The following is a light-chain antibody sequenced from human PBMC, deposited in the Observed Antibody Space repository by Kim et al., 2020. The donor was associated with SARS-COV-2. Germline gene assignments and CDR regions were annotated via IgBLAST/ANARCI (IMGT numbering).Light chain of an antibody. J-gene: IGLJ2*01. CDR3: YSTDSSGDHRV. V-gene: IGLV3-10*01. CDR1: ALPEKY. CDR2: EDN. Sequence: SPGQTARIICSGDALPEKYAYWYQQKSGQAPVLVIYEDNKRPSGIPERFSGSSSGTMATLTIRGAQVEDEADYYCYSTDSSGDHRVFGGGTKLTVL.